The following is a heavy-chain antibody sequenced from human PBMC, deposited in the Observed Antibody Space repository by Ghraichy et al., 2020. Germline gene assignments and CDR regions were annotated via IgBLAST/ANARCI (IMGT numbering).Heavy chain of an antibody. CDR2: ISGSGGST. Sequence: GGSLRLSCAASGFTFSSYAMSWVRQAPGKGLEWVSAISGSGGSTYYADSVKGRFTISRDNSKNTLYLQMNSLRAEDTAVYYCAKIRGYSSSWYEPGMDVWGQGTTVTVSS. CDR1: GFTFSSYA. J-gene: IGHJ6*02. CDR3: AKIRGYSSSWYEPGMDV. V-gene: IGHV3-23*01. D-gene: IGHD6-13*01.